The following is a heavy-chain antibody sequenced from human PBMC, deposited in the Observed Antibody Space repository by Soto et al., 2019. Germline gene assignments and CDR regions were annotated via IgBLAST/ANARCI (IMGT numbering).Heavy chain of an antibody. CDR3: ARAIGWFGELLGGYYFDY. Sequence: TLSLTCTVSGGSISSGDYSWSXXRXXXGXXLEWIGYIYHSGSTYYNPSLKSRVTISVDRSKNQFSLKLSSVTAADTAVYYCARAIGWFGELLGGYYFDYWGQGTLVTVSS. D-gene: IGHD3-10*01. J-gene: IGHJ4*02. V-gene: IGHV4-30-2*01. CDR2: IYHSGST. CDR1: GGSISSGDYS.